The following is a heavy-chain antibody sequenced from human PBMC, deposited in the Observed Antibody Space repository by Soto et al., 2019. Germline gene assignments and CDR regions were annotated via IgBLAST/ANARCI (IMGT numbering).Heavy chain of an antibody. CDR1: GGSFSGYY. V-gene: IGHV4-34*01. J-gene: IGHJ4*02. CDR2: INHSGST. Sequence: SEALSLTCAVYGGSFSGYYWSWIRQPPGKGLEWIGEINHSGSTNYNPSLKSRVTISVDTSKNQFSLKLSSVTAADTAVYYCGWGEEVSVVVKVWGQGTLVTVSS. D-gene: IGHD2-15*01. CDR3: GWGEEVSVVVKV.